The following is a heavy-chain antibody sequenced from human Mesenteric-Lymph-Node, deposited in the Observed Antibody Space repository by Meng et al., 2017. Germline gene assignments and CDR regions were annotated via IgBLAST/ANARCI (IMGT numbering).Heavy chain of an antibody. V-gene: IGHV3-48*03. CDR2: ISSSGSTI. CDR1: GFTFSSYE. CDR3: ARTMVRGVYDAFDI. Sequence: GGSLRLSCAASGFTFSSYEMNWVRQAPGKGLEWVSYISSSGSTIYYADSVKGRFTISRDNAKNSLYLQMNSLRAEDTAVYYCARTMVRGVYDAFDIWGQGTMVTVSS. J-gene: IGHJ3*02. D-gene: IGHD3-10*01.